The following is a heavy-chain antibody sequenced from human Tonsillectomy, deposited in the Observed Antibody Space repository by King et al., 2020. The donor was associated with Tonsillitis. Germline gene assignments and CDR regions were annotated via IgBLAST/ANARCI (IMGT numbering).Heavy chain of an antibody. D-gene: IGHD1-26*01. Sequence: VQLLESGGDLVQPGGSLRLSCAASGFTFSSYAMNWVRQAPGKGLEWISGIRDSGISTYYADSVQGRFIISRDNSKNTLYLQMNSLGAEDTAVYYCAKGWYGGSNGAIDIWGQGTMVTVSS. CDR2: IRDSGIST. CDR1: GFTFSSYA. CDR3: AKGWYGGSNGAIDI. V-gene: IGHV3-23*01. J-gene: IGHJ3*02.